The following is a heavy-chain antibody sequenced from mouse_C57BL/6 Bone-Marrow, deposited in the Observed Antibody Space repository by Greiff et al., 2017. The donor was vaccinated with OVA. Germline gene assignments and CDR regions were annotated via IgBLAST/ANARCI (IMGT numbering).Heavy chain of an antibody. Sequence: QVHVKQSGPGLVQPSQSLSITCTVSGFSLTSYGVHWVRQSPGKGLEWLGVIWSGGSTDYNAAFISRLSISKDNSKSQVFFKMNSLQADDTAIYYCARKPGGSSGFAYWGQGTLVTVSA. J-gene: IGHJ3*01. V-gene: IGHV2-2*01. CDR3: ARKPGGSSGFAY. CDR2: IWSGGST. D-gene: IGHD1-1*01. CDR1: GFSLTSYG.